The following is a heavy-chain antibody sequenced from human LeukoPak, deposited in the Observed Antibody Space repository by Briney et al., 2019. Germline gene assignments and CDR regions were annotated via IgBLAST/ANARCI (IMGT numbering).Heavy chain of an antibody. CDR3: AREESRIVGATTGGWFDP. CDR2: IYTSGST. Sequence: SETLSLTCTVSGGSISSFYWSWIRQPAGKGLEWIGRIYTSGSTNYNPSLKSRVTMSVDTSRKQFSLKLNSVTAADTAVYYCAREESRIVGATTGGWFDPWGQGTLVTVSS. J-gene: IGHJ5*02. V-gene: IGHV4-4*07. D-gene: IGHD1-26*01. CDR1: GGSISSFY.